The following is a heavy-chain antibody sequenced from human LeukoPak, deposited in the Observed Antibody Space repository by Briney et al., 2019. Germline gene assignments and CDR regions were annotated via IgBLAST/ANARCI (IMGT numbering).Heavy chain of an antibody. J-gene: IGHJ5*02. D-gene: IGHD6-13*01. Sequence: EASVKVSCKASGYTFTSYGISWVRQAPGQGLEWMGWISAYNGNTNYAQKLQGRVTMTTDTSTSTAYMELRSLRSDDTAVYYCARAFAAAGTGYNWFDPWGQGTLVTVSS. CDR1: GYTFTSYG. V-gene: IGHV1-18*01. CDR2: ISAYNGNT. CDR3: ARAFAAAGTGYNWFDP.